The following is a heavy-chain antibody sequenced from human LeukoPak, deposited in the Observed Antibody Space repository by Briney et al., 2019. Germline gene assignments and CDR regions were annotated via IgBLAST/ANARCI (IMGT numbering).Heavy chain of an antibody. J-gene: IGHJ3*02. Sequence: PGGSLRLSCAASGFTFSSYAISWVCQAPGKGLEWVSAISGSGGSTYYADSVKGRFTISRDNSKNTLYLQMNSLRAEDTAVYYCAKDLEVVVGDDAFDIWGQGTMVTVSS. CDR1: GFTFSSYA. CDR2: ISGSGGST. CDR3: AKDLEVVVGDDAFDI. V-gene: IGHV3-23*01. D-gene: IGHD2-15*01.